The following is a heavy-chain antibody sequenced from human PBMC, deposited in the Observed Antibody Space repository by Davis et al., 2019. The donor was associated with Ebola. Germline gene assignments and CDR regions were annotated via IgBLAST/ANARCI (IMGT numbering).Heavy chain of an antibody. CDR3: TTEVHCSGGSCAKAPTYYYMDV. D-gene: IGHD2-15*01. CDR1: GFTFSSYG. V-gene: IGHV3-15*01. Sequence: PGGSLRLSCAAPGFTFSSYGMHWVRQAPGKGLEWVGRIKSKTDGGTTDYAAPVKGRFTISRDDSKNTLYMQMNSLKTEDTAVYYCTTEVHCSGGSCAKAPTYYYMDVWGKGTTVTVSS. J-gene: IGHJ6*03. CDR2: IKSKTDGGTT.